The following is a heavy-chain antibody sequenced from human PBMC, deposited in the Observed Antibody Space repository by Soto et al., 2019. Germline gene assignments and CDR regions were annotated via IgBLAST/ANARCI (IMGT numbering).Heavy chain of an antibody. J-gene: IGHJ6*02. D-gene: IGHD6-19*01. CDR2: IWYDGSNK. CDR1: GFTFSSYG. V-gene: IGHV3-33*01. CDR3: ARGAVSYSSGQRAEHYYYYGMDV. Sequence: GGSLRLSCAASGFTFSSYGMHWVRQAPGKGLEWVAVIWYDGSNKYYADSVKGRFTISRDNSKNTLYLQMNSLRAEETAVYYCARGAVSYSSGQRAEHYYYYGMDVWGQGTTVTVSS.